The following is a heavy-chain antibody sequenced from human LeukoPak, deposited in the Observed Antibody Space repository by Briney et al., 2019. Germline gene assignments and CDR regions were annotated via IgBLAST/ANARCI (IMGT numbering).Heavy chain of an antibody. V-gene: IGHV3-23*01. Sequence: GGSLRLSCAASGFTFSSYAMSWVRQAPGKGLEWVSAISGSGGSTYYADSVKGRFTISRDNSKNTLYLQMNSLRAEDTAVYYCARVPATVTTFYYYYYYMDVWGKGTTVTVSS. J-gene: IGHJ6*03. CDR1: GFTFSSYA. CDR2: ISGSGGST. D-gene: IGHD4-17*01. CDR3: ARVPATVTTFYYYYYYMDV.